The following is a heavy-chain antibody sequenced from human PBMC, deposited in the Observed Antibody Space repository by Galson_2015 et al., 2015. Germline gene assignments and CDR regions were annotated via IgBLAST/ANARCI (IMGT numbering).Heavy chain of an antibody. Sequence: SVKVSCKASGYIFTGYYLHWVRQAPGQGLEWMGWINPHSGGTSYAQKFQGWVTMARDTSISTAYIELSRLRSDDTAVYYCARGQGSTTGGGDYWGQGTLVTVSS. D-gene: IGHD2/OR15-2a*01. J-gene: IGHJ4*02. V-gene: IGHV1-2*04. CDR1: GYIFTGYY. CDR3: ARGQGSTTGGGDY. CDR2: INPHSGGT.